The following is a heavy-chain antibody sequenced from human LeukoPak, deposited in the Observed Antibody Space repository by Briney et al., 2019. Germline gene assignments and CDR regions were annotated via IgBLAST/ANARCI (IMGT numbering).Heavy chain of an antibody. CDR2: IYSGGST. J-gene: IGHJ3*02. CDR1: AFTFSSNY. CDR3: ARGDDSSGYDAFDI. V-gene: IGHV3-53*01. Sequence: GGSLRLSCAASAFTFSSNYMSWVRQAPGKGLEWVSVIYSGGSTYYADSVKGRFTISRDNSKNTLYLQMNSLRAEDTAVYYCARGDDSSGYDAFDIWGQGIMVTVSS. D-gene: IGHD3-22*01.